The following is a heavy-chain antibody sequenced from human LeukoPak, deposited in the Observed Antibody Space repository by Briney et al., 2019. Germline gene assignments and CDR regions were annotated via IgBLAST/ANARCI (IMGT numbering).Heavy chain of an antibody. Sequence: GGSLRLSCAASGFTFSTYWMHWVRQAPGRGLVWVSRINSDGSRTNYAGSVKGRFTISRDNSKDTLYLQMNSLRAEDTAVYYCARNENSGWGYFDYWGQGTLVTVSS. D-gene: IGHD5-12*01. CDR1: GFTFSTYW. J-gene: IGHJ4*02. V-gene: IGHV3-74*01. CDR2: INSDGSRT. CDR3: ARNENSGWGYFDY.